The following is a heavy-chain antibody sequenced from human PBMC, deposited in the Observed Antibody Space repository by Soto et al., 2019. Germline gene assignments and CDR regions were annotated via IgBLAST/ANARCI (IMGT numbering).Heavy chain of an antibody. CDR3: ARGDGSSWYYSAY. D-gene: IGHD6-13*01. Sequence: QVQLVESGGGVVQRGRSLRLSCAASGFTFSTSAMHWVRQAPGRGLDWVAVISYDGSNKYYADSVKGRFTISRDNSKNTLYLHMNSLRAGDTAVYYCARGDGSSWYYSAYWGQGTLVTVSS. CDR2: ISYDGSNK. V-gene: IGHV3-30-3*01. CDR1: GFTFSTSA. J-gene: IGHJ4*02.